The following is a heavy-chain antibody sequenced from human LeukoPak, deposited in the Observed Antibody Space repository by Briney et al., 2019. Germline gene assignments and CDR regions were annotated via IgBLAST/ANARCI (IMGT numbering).Heavy chain of an antibody. CDR1: GGSISSSSYY. D-gene: IGHD5-24*01. Sequence: SETLSLTCTVSGGSISSSSYYWSWIRQPPGKGLEWIGYIYYSGSTNYNPSLKSRVTISVDTSKNQFSLKLSSVTAADTAVYYCARGLATLDYWGQGTLVTVSS. CDR2: IYYSGST. J-gene: IGHJ4*02. CDR3: ARGLATLDY. V-gene: IGHV4-61*01.